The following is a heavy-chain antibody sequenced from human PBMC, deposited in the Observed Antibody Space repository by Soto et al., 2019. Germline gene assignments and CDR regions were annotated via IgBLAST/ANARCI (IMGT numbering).Heavy chain of an antibody. CDR3: ARDQKIRGYSSSSPDYYYYYGMDV. CDR2: IWYDGSNR. J-gene: IGHJ6*02. Sequence: PGGSLRLSCAASGFTFNNYGMHWVRQAPGKGLEWVALIWYDGSNREYADSVKGRFTISRDNSKNTLYLQMNSLRAEDTAVYYCARDQKIRGYSSSSPDYYYYYGMDVWGQGTTVTVSS. D-gene: IGHD6-6*01. CDR1: GFTFNNYG. V-gene: IGHV3-30*02.